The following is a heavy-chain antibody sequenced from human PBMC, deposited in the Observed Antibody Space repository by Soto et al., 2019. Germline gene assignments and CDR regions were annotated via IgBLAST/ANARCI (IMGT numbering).Heavy chain of an antibody. CDR2: FESGGSI. Sequence: LSLSCAASGFSVRTTYMSWVRQAPGKGLEWVSVFESGGSIYYADSVKGRFIISRDYARNTVDLQLNSLRADDTAVYYCARAGVTPDFFDYWGQGTLVTVSS. CDR1: GFSVRTTY. V-gene: IGHV3-53*01. D-gene: IGHD2-21*02. J-gene: IGHJ4*02. CDR3: ARAGVTPDFFDY.